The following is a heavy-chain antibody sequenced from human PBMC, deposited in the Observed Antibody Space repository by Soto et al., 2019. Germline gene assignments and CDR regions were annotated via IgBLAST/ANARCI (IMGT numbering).Heavy chain of an antibody. CDR2: INAYNTYT. V-gene: IGHV1-18*01. D-gene: IGHD3-22*01. Sequence: ASVKVSCTASGYTLTSNGFSWVRQAPGQGLEWMGWINAYNTYTDYAQNLQGRVTITRDMSTNTAYMELSSLRSEDTAVYYCAARVGYDSSGYVFDYWGQGTLVTVSS. CDR3: AARVGYDSSGYVFDY. J-gene: IGHJ4*02. CDR1: GYTLTSNG.